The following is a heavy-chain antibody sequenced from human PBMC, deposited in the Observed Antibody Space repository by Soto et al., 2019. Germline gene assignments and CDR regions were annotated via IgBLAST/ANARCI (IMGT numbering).Heavy chain of an antibody. D-gene: IGHD1-7*01. CDR3: ARGITGTTSLGPADAFDI. J-gene: IGHJ3*02. Sequence: ASVKVSCKASGGTFSSYAISWVRQAPGQGLEWMGGIIPIFGTANYAQKFQGRVTITADESTSTAYMELSSLRSEDTAVYYCARGITGTTSLGPADAFDIWGQGTMVTVSS. V-gene: IGHV1-69*13. CDR2: IIPIFGTA. CDR1: GGTFSSYA.